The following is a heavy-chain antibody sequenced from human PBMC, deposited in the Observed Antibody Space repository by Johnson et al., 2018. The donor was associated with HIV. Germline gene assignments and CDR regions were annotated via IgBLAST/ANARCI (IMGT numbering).Heavy chain of an antibody. Sequence: QVQLVESGGGVVQPGSSLRLSCAASGFTFSSYAMHWVRQAPGKGLEWVAAIWYDGNNKYYADSVKGRFTISRDNSKNTLFLQMNSLRAEDTAVYYCAKDRGSPGIPAAFDIWGLGTMVTVSS. CDR1: GFTFSSYA. J-gene: IGHJ3*02. CDR2: IWYDGNNK. CDR3: AKDRGSPGIPAAFDI. V-gene: IGHV3-33*06. D-gene: IGHD1-26*01.